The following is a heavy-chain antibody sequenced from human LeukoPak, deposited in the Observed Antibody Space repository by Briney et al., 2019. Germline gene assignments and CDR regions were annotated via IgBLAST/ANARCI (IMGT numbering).Heavy chain of an antibody. Sequence: SETLSLTCTVSGGSISSSSYYWGWIRQPPGKGLEWIGSIYYSGSTYYNPSLKSRVTISVDTSKNQFSLKLSSVTAADTAVYYCARGHSSGYYSYYYYYYMDVWGKGTTVTISS. CDR2: IYYSGST. V-gene: IGHV4-39*07. D-gene: IGHD3-22*01. CDR3: ARGHSSGYYSYYYYYYMDV. J-gene: IGHJ6*03. CDR1: GGSISSSSYY.